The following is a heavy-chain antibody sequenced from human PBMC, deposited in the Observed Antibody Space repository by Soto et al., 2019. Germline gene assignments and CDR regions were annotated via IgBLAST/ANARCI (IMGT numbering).Heavy chain of an antibody. CDR1: GYTFTSYA. CDR3: ARARGGRYYYYMDV. J-gene: IGHJ6*03. Sequence: GASVKVSCKASGYTFTSYAMHWVRQAPGQRLEWMGWINAGNGNTKYSQKFQGRVTITRDTSASTAYMELSGLRSEDTAVYYCARARGGRYYYYMDVWGKGTTVTVSS. CDR2: INAGNGNT. V-gene: IGHV1-3*01.